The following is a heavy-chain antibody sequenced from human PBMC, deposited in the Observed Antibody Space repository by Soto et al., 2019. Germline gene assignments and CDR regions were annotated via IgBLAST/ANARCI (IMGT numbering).Heavy chain of an antibody. CDR2: IYWDDDK. J-gene: IGHJ4*02. V-gene: IGHV2-5*02. D-gene: IGHD6-13*01. Sequence: QITLKESGPTLVKPTQTLTLTCTLSGFSLSTSGVGVGWIRQPPGKALEWLALIYWDDDKRYSPFLKSSLTTTNDTSKTQVVLTLPNTDPVDTATYHCAPKGDSYRGFKYWSQETLVTVSS. CDR1: GFSLSTSGVG. CDR3: APKGDSYRGFKY.